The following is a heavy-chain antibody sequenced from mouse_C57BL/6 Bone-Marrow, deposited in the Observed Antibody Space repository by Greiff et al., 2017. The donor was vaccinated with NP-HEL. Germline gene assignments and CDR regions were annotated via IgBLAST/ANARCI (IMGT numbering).Heavy chain of an antibody. CDR1: GFTFSSYG. CDR3: ASLLLPFDV. J-gene: IGHJ1*03. V-gene: IGHV5-6*01. D-gene: IGHD1-1*01. CDR2: LSSGGSYT. Sequence: EVQLVESGGDLVKPGGSLKLSCAASGFTFSSYGMSWVRQTPDTRLEWVATLSSGGSYTYYPDSVKGRFTISRDNAKNTLYLQMSSLKSEDTAMYYCASLLLPFDVWGTGTTVTVSS.